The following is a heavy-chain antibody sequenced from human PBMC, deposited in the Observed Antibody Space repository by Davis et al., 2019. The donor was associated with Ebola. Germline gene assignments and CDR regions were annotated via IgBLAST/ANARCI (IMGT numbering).Heavy chain of an antibody. V-gene: IGHV4-59*11. CDR2: IYYSGST. D-gene: IGHD2-2*01. J-gene: IGHJ2*01. CDR1: GGSISTHY. CDR3: ARAPAYCTRTSCYLHYDFDL. Sequence: SETLSLTCTVSGGSISTHYWSWIRQPPGKGLEWIGYIYYSGSTTYKPSLKSRVTMSVDTSKNQFSLKLSSVTAADTAVYYCARAPAYCTRTSCYLHYDFDLWGRGTLVTVSS.